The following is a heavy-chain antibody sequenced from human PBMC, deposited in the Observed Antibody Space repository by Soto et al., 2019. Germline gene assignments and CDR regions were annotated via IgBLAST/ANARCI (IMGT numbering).Heavy chain of an antibody. CDR2: IKSKTDGGTT. Sequence: GGSLRLSCAASGFTFSNAWMSWVRQAPGKGLEWVGRIKSKTDGGTTDYAAPVKGRFTISRDDSKNTLYLQMNSLKTEDTAVYYCTTAGYCSSTSCYGPWGQGTLVTVSS. CDR1: GFTFSNAW. D-gene: IGHD2-2*01. V-gene: IGHV3-15*01. CDR3: TTAGYCSSTSCYGP. J-gene: IGHJ5*02.